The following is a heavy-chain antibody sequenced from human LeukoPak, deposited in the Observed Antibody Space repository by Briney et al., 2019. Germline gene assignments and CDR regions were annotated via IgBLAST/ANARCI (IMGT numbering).Heavy chain of an antibody. V-gene: IGHV4-59*12. CDR2: IYNSGST. D-gene: IGHD3-3*01. Sequence: PSETLSLTCTVSGDSFSYFYWSWIRQPPGKGLEWIGYIYNSGSTNYNPSLKSRVTISVDTSKNQFSLKLSSVTAADTAVYYCARGRLNYGFWSGYTGVWFDPWGQGTLVTVSS. CDR1: GDSFSYFY. CDR3: ARGRLNYGFWSGYTGVWFDP. J-gene: IGHJ5*02.